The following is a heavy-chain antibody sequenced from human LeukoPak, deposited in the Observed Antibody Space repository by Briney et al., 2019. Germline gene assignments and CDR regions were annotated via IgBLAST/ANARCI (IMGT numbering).Heavy chain of an antibody. J-gene: IGHJ4*02. CDR3: ARDRGSYPPYFDY. V-gene: IGHV3-21*01. CDR1: GFTFSSYS. CDR2: ISSSSSHI. Sequence: GGSLRLSCAASGFTFSSYSMNWVRQAPGKGLEWVSSISSSSSHIYYADSVKGRFTISRDNAKNSLYLQMNSLRAEDTAVYYCARDRGSYPPYFDYWGQGTLVTVSS. D-gene: IGHD1-26*01.